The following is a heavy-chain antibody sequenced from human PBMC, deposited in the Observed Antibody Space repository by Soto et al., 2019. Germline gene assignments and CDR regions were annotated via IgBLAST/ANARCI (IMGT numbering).Heavy chain of an antibody. CDR3: ARNGEQRNYYAMEV. CDR2: ISNNNNYP. J-gene: IGHJ6*02. Sequence: QVQLVESGGGLVKPGGSLRLSCAASGFTFSDYYMTWIRQAPGKGLEWVSYISNNNNYPYYADFVKGRFTISRDNAKNSLFLQMNSLRAEDTAIYYCARNGEQRNYYAMEVWGQGTTVTVSS. D-gene: IGHD3-10*01. CDR1: GFTFSDYY. V-gene: IGHV3-11*06.